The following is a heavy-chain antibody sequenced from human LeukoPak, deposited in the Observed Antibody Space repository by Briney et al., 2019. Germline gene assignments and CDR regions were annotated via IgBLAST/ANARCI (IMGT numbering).Heavy chain of an antibody. Sequence: GGSLRLSCAASGFTFSSYGMHWVRQAPGKGLEWVVVISYHGSNKYYADSVKGRFTISRDNSKDTLYLQMNSLRAEDTAVYYCAKGGYCSSTSCYYFDYWGQGTLVTVSS. CDR1: GFTFSSYG. CDR3: AKGGYCSSTSCYYFDY. V-gene: IGHV3-30*18. D-gene: IGHD2-2*01. J-gene: IGHJ4*02. CDR2: ISYHGSNK.